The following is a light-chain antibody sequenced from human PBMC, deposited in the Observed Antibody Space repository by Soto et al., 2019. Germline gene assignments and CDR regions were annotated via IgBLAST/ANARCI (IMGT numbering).Light chain of an antibody. CDR1: QSVARW. CDR3: QQYDTSWT. CDR2: GAS. J-gene: IGKJ1*01. Sequence: DIQMTQSPSTLTASVGDRITITCRASQSVARWLAWYQQKPGKAPKVLISGASNLESGVPSRFSGSGFGTQFTLSISSLQPDDSATYFCQQYDTSWTFDQGTKVEIK. V-gene: IGKV1-5*01.